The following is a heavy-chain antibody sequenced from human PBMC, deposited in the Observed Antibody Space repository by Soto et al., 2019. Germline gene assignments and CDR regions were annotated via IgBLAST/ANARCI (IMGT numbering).Heavy chain of an antibody. D-gene: IGHD3-3*01. V-gene: IGHV1-8*01. CDR2: MNPNTGNS. CDR1: GYTFTSYD. Sequence: ASVKVSCKASGYTFTSYDIYWVRQATGQGLEWMGWMNPNTGNSGYAQKFQGRVTMTSDTSISTAHMELSSLRSDDTAVYYCATRAETIGWSGFGAGKYYFDFWGQGTLVTVSS. CDR3: ATRAETIGWSGFGAGKYYFDF. J-gene: IGHJ4*02.